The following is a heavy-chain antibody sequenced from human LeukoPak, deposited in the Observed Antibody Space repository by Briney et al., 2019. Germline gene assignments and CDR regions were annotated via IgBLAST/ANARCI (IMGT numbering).Heavy chain of an antibody. CDR2: ISYDESNK. CDR1: GFTFSSYG. D-gene: IGHD3-22*01. J-gene: IGHJ4*02. CDR3: AKERDYFDSSGHSRYFDY. Sequence: GRSLRLSCAASGFTFSSYGMHWVRQAPGKGLEWVARISYDESNKYHGESVKGRFTISRDNSKNTLYLQMNSLRAEDTAVYYCAKERDYFDSSGHSRYFDYWGQGTLVTVSS. V-gene: IGHV3-30*18.